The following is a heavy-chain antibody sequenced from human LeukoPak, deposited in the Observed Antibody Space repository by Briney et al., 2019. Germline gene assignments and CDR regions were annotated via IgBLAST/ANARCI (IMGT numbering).Heavy chain of an antibody. CDR1: GFTFSDYY. J-gene: IGHJ4*02. D-gene: IGHD6-13*01. Sequence: GGSLRLSCAASGFTFSDYYMSWIRQAPGKGLEWASYISSSGSTIYYADSVKGRFTISRDNAKKSLYLQMNSLRDEDTAVYYCARDPIAAAHLDYWGQGTLVTVSS. CDR3: ARDPIAAAHLDY. V-gene: IGHV3-11*04. CDR2: ISSSGSTI.